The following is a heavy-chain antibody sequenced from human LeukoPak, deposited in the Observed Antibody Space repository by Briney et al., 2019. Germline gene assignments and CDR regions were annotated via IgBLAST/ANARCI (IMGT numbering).Heavy chain of an antibody. CDR2: IKQDGSRS. J-gene: IGHJ4*02. CDR1: GFTLSSYW. Sequence: PGGSLRLSCAASGFTLSSYWMSWVRQAPGKGLEWVANIKQDGSRSDYVDSVKGRFTISRDNGKNSVYLQMSSLRAEDTAVYFCARDKPNSDSYFPFWGQGTLVTVSS. D-gene: IGHD4-11*01. V-gene: IGHV3-7*01. CDR3: ARDKPNSDSYFPF.